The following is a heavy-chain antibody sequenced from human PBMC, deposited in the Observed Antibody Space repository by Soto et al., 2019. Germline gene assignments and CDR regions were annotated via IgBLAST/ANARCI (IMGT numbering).Heavy chain of an antibody. CDR1: GYTFTSYD. Sequence: ASVKVSCKASGYTFTSYDINWVRQATGQGLEWMGWMNPNSGNTGYAQKFQGRVTMTRNTSISTAYMELSSLRSEDTAVYYCARYYDYIWGSYRPLFDYWGQGTLVTVSS. J-gene: IGHJ4*02. V-gene: IGHV1-8*01. D-gene: IGHD3-16*02. CDR2: MNPNSGNT. CDR3: ARYYDYIWGSYRPLFDY.